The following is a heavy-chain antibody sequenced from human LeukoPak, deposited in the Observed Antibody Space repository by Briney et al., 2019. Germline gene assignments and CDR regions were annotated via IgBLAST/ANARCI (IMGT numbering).Heavy chain of an antibody. V-gene: IGHV3-21*01. D-gene: IGHD2-8*01. CDR1: GCTLSSCI. J-gene: IGHJ6*02. CDR2: MSSSSSYI. CDR3: ARVRVYATIYYYDGMDV. Sequence: GGALRLSCAASGCTLSSCIMNWVRQAPWKGLEGVSSMSSSSSYIYYADSVKGRFTISIDNAKNSLYLQMNSLRAEYTAGYYCARVRVYATIYYYDGMDVWGQGTTVTVSS.